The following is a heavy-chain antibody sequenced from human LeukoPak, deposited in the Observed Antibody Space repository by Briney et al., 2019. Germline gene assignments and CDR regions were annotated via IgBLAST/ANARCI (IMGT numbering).Heavy chain of an antibody. CDR3: TRDLMIRGQTGY. V-gene: IGHV3-74*01. CDR2: INTDGSST. D-gene: IGHD3-10*01. CDR1: GFTFSSYW. J-gene: IGHJ4*02. Sequence: GGSLRLSCAASGFTFSSYWMHWVRQAPGKGRVWVSRINTDGSSTTYADSVKGRFTMSRDNAKNMVYLQMNSLRAEDTAVYYCTRDLMIRGQTGYWGQGTLVTVSS.